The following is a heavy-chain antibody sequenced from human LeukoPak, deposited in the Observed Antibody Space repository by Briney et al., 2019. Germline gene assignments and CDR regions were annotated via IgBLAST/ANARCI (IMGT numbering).Heavy chain of an antibody. Sequence: PSETLSLTCTVSGGSISSYYWSWIRQPPGKGLEWIGYIYYSVSTNYNPSLKSRVTMSVDTSKNQFSLKLSSVTAADTAVYYCARDRITMVRGVPRYYNGMDVWGQGTTVTVSS. CDR2: IYYSVST. V-gene: IGHV4-59*01. CDR3: ARDRITMVRGVPRYYNGMDV. J-gene: IGHJ6*02. D-gene: IGHD3-10*01. CDR1: GGSISSYY.